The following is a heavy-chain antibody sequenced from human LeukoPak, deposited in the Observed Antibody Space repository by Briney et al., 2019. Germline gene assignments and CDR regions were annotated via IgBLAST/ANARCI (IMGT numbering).Heavy chain of an antibody. D-gene: IGHD3-10*01. CDR3: ARVWPTREEFDP. V-gene: IGHV1-8*03. Sequence: VASVKVSCKASGYTFTSYDINWVRQATGQGLEWMGWMNPNSGNTGYAQRFQGRVTITRDTSATTAYMELSSLISEDTAVYYCARVWPTREEFDPWGQGTLVTVSS. CDR2: MNPNSGNT. CDR1: GYTFTSYD. J-gene: IGHJ5*02.